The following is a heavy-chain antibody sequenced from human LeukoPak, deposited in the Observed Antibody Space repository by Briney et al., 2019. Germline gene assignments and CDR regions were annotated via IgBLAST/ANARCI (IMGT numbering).Heavy chain of an antibody. CDR1: GFTFSSYE. Sequence: GGSLRLSCADSGFTFSSYEMNWVRQAPGQGLEWVSYISSSGTTIYYADSVKGRFTISRDNAKNSVFLQVNSLRAEDTAVYYCARSSGTYHFDYWGQGTLVTVSS. CDR2: ISSSGTTI. V-gene: IGHV3-48*03. D-gene: IGHD1-26*01. J-gene: IGHJ4*02. CDR3: ARSSGTYHFDY.